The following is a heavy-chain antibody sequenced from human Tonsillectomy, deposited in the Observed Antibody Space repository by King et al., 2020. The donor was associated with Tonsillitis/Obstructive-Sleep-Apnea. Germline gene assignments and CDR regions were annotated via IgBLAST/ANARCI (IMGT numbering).Heavy chain of an antibody. CDR1: GGSISSGDYF. CDR3: ARTGTTYSNFWSGHYFYYMDV. J-gene: IGHJ6*03. V-gene: IGHV4-31*03. CDR2: IYYSGST. D-gene: IGHD3-3*01. Sequence: QLQESGPGLVKPSQTLSLTCTVSGGSISSGDYFWSWIRQHPGKGLEWMAHIYYSGSTYYNPSLKSRVTISVDTSKNQFSLGLTSVTAADTAVYYCARTGTTYSNFWSGHYFYYMDVWGKGTTVTVSS.